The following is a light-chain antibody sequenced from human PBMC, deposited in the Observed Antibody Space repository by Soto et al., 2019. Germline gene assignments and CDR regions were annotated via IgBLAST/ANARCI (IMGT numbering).Light chain of an antibody. J-gene: IGKJ1*01. CDR3: QVYDSRPWT. V-gene: IGKV1-5*03. CDR1: QRISSW. CDR2: KAS. Sequence: DIQMTQSPSTLSASVGDRVTITCRASQRISSWLAWYQQRPGKVPRLLIYKASTLESGVPSRVSGSESGTELTVSISSLRPDDVATYYCQVYDSRPWTFGERTKVDTK.